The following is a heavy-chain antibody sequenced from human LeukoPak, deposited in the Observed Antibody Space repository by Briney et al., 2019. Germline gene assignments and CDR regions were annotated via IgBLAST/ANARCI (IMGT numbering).Heavy chain of an antibody. CDR2: IYSGGST. CDR3: ARGSGYSGYDLDY. V-gene: IGHV3-53*03. J-gene: IGHJ4*02. Sequence: ETLSLTCAVYGGSFSADYWSWIRQPPGKGLEWVSVIYSGGSTYYADSVKGRFTISRDNSKNTLYLQMNSLRAEDTTVYYCARGSGYSGYDLDYWGQGTLVTVSS. D-gene: IGHD5-12*01. CDR1: GGSFSADY.